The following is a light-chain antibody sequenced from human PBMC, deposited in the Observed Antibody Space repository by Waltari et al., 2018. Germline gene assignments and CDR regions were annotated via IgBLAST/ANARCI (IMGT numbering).Light chain of an antibody. CDR1: QSVLYSSNNKNY. CDR2: WAS. J-gene: IGKJ1*01. Sequence: DIGMTQSPDSLAVSLGERATINCKSSQSVLYSSNNKNYLAWYQQRPGQPPKLRIYWASTRESGVPDRFSGSGSGTDCTLTSSSLLAEDVAVYYCQQYYAIPRTFGQGTKVEIK. CDR3: QQYYAIPRT. V-gene: IGKV4-1*01.